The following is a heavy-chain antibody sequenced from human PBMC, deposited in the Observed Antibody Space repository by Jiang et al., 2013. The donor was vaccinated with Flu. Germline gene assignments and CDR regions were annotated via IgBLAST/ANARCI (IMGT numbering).Heavy chain of an antibody. D-gene: IGHD6-13*01. J-gene: IGHJ6*03. CDR2: IWYDGSNK. V-gene: IGHV3-33*06. CDR3: AKDYYLMAAAGPEVSYYYYYYMDV. Sequence: VAVIWYDGSNKYYADSVKGRFTISRDNSKNTLYLQMNSLRAEDTAVYYCAKDYYLMAAAGPEVSYYYYYYMDVWGKGTTVTVSS.